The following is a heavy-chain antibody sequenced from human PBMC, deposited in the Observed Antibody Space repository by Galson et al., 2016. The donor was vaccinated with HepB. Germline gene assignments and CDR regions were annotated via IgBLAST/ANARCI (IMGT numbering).Heavy chain of an antibody. CDR1: GYTFTTYG. V-gene: IGHV1-18*01. J-gene: IGHJ6*02. Sequence: SVKVSCKASGYTFTTYGISWVRQAPGQGLEWMGWISAYDGKTKYAQRFQGRIYLTTDTFTRAAFLDLRSLRSDDTAVYYCARAGYYRAYGAEHNYYGMGVWGQWTTVIVSS. CDR3: ARAGYYRAYGAEHNYYGMGV. D-gene: IGHD5-12*01. CDR2: ISAYDGKT.